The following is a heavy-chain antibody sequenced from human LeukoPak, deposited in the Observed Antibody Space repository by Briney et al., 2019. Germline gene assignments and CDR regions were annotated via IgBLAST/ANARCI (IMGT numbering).Heavy chain of an antibody. CDR1: GYSFTSYW. CDR2: IYPGDSDT. V-gene: IGHV5-51*01. J-gene: IGHJ4*02. D-gene: IGHD3-22*01. Sequence: GESLKISCKGSGYSFTSYWIGWVRQMPGKGLEWMGIIYPGDSDTRYSPSFQGQVTISADKSISTAYLQWSSLKASDTAMYYCARGPRFGIRMIVVVTKGHFDYWGQGTLVTVSS. CDR3: ARGPRFGIRMIVVVTKGHFDY.